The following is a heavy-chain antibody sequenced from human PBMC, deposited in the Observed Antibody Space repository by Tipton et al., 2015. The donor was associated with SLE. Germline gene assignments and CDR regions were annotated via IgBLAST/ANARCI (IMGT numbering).Heavy chain of an antibody. CDR1: GFIFDDYA. CDR2: ISWNRGKI. J-gene: IGHJ4*02. Sequence: SLRLSCVASGFIFDDYAMHWVRQAPGKGLEWVSGISWNRGKIDYADSVKGRVTISRDNAKNSLYLQMNSLRAEDTAVYYCAREGYSSGWLYWGQGTLVTVSS. CDR3: AREGYSSGWLY. D-gene: IGHD6-19*01. V-gene: IGHV3-9*01.